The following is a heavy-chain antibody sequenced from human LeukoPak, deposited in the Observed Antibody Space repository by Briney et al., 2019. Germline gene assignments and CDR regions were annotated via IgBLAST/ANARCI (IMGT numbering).Heavy chain of an antibody. CDR2: IYPGDSDT. CDR1: GYSFTSYW. V-gene: IGHV5-51*01. CDR3: ARQIKPHSSSWYLPPDY. D-gene: IGHD6-13*01. J-gene: IGHJ4*02. Sequence: GESLKISCKGSGYSFTSYWIGWVRQMPGKGLEWMGIIYPGDSDTRYSPSFQGQVTISADKSISTAYLQWSSLKASDTAMYYCARQIKPHSSSWYLPPDYWGQGTLVTVSS.